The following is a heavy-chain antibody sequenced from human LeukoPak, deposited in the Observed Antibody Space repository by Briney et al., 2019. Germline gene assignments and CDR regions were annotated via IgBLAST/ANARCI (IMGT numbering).Heavy chain of an antibody. CDR2: INPNSGGT. Sequence: ASVKVSCKASGYTFTGYYMHWVRQAPGQGLEWMGWINPNSGGTNYAQKFQGRVTMTRDTSISTAYMELSRLRSDDTAVYCCARIFSSSWSAFDYWGQGTLVTVSS. CDR1: GYTFTGYY. D-gene: IGHD6-13*01. J-gene: IGHJ4*02. V-gene: IGHV1-2*02. CDR3: ARIFSSSWSAFDY.